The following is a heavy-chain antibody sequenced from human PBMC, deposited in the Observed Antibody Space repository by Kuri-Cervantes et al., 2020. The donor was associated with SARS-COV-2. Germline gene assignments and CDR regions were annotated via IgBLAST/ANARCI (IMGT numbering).Heavy chain of an antibody. V-gene: IGHV3-64D*06. J-gene: IGHJ2*01. Sequence: GGSLRLSCSASGFTFSSYAMHWVRQAPGKGLEYVSAISSNGGSTYYADSVKGRFTISRDNSKNTLYLQMSSLRAEDTAVYYCAKESWYEDSRLGYFDLWGRGTLVTVSS. D-gene: IGHD2-15*01. CDR1: GFTFSSYA. CDR3: AKESWYEDSRLGYFDL. CDR2: ISSNGGST.